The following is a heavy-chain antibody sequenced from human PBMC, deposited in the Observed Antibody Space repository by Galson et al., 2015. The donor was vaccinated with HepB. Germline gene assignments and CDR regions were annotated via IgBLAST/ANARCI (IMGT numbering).Heavy chain of an antibody. V-gene: IGHV3-7*03. CDR2: IRYDEYEY. D-gene: IGHD3-10*01. Sequence: LRLSCAASGFSFSDYWMSWIRQAPGKRPEWVANIRYDEYEYYYADFVKGRFTISRDNARNSVFLQMSSLRRDDTAVYYCVRDRTYKGGNFFDFWGQGALVTVSP. J-gene: IGHJ4*02. CDR1: GFSFSDYW. CDR3: VRDRTYKGGNFFDF.